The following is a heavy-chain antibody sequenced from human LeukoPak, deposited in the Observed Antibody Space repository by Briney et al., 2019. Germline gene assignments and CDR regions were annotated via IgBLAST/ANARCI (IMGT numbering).Heavy chain of an antibody. CDR2: IYYSGST. CDR1: GGSISSSSYY. V-gene: IGHV4-61*01. CDR3: AREAYDSSGYPVGFDY. J-gene: IGHJ4*02. D-gene: IGHD3-22*01. Sequence: SETLSLTCTVSGGSISSSSYYWSWIRQPPGKGLEWIGYIYYSGSTNYNPSLKSRVTISVDTSKKQFSLKLSSVTAADTAAYYCAREAYDSSGYPVGFDYWGQGTLVTVSS.